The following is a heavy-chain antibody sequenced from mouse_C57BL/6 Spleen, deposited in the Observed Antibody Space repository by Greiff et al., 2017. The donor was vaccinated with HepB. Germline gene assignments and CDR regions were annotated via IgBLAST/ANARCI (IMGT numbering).Heavy chain of an antibody. J-gene: IGHJ2*01. CDR1: GYSITSGYD. CDR3: AREGGGYYFDY. CDR2: ISYSGST. V-gene: IGHV3-1*01. Sequence: DVKLQESGPGMVKPSQSLSLTCTVTGYSITSGYDWHWIRHFPGNKLEWMGYISYSGSTNYNPSLKSRLSITHDTPKNHFFLKLNSVTTEDTATYYCAREGGGYYFDYWGQGTTLTVSS.